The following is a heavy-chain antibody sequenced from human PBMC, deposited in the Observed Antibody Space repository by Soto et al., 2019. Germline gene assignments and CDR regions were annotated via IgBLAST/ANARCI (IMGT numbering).Heavy chain of an antibody. Sequence: QVQLVQSGAEVKKPGASVKVSCKASGYTFTSNDINWVRQAPGQGPEWMGWMNPDNGKTGFAQEFQGRITMTRNTSISTAYRELSSLRSDDTAVYFCARPLCSSTRCGPYFFDSWGQGSLVTVSS. CDR1: GYTFTSND. CDR2: MNPDNGKT. V-gene: IGHV1-8*01. J-gene: IGHJ4*02. CDR3: ARPLCSSTRCGPYFFDS. D-gene: IGHD2-2*01.